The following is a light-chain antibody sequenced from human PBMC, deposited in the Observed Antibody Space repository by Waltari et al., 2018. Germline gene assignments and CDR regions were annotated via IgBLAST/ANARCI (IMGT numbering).Light chain of an antibody. Sequence: EIVLTQSPGTLYLSPGDSASLSCRASQSVSRALAWYQQNPGQAPRLLIYGASNRATGIPDRFSGSGSGTDFSLIISRLEPEDFAVYYCQHYVSLPVTFGQGTKVEIK. CDR2: GAS. J-gene: IGKJ1*01. CDR1: QSVSRA. V-gene: IGKV3-20*01. CDR3: QHYVSLPVT.